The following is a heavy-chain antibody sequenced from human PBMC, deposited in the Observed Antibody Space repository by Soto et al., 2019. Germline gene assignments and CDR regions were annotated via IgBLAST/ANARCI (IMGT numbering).Heavy chain of an antibody. V-gene: IGHV1-18*01. D-gene: IGHD3-10*01. J-gene: IGHJ6*02. CDR2: ISAYNGNT. Sequence: QVQLVQSGAEVKKPGASVKVSCKASGYTFTSYGISWVRQAPGQGLEWMGWISAYNGNTNYAQKLPCRVTMTTDTSTRTAYMELRSLRSDATAVYYCARKDGAGSYFLYYYGMDVWGQGTTVTVSS. CDR3: ARKDGAGSYFLYYYGMDV. CDR1: GYTFTSYG.